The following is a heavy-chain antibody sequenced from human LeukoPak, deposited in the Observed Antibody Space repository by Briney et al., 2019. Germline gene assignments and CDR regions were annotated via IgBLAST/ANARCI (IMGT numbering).Heavy chain of an antibody. Sequence: ASVKVSCKVSGYTLTELSMHWVRQAPGKGLEWMGGFDPEDGETIYAQKFQGRVTMTEDTSTDTAYMELSSLRSEDTAVYYCATHPYSGAQEYNWFDPWGQGTLVTVSS. D-gene: IGHD6-13*01. V-gene: IGHV1-24*01. J-gene: IGHJ5*02. CDR1: GYTLTELS. CDR2: FDPEDGET. CDR3: ATHPYSGAQEYNWFDP.